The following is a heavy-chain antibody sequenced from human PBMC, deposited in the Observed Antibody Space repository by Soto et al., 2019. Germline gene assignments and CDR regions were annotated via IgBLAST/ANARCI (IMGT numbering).Heavy chain of an antibody. CDR1: GFTFSSYA. Sequence: PGGSLRLSCAASGFTFSSYAMSWVRQAPGKGLEWVSAISGSGGSTYYADSVKGRFTISRDNSKNTLYLQMNSLRAEDTAVYYCAKARGHDILTGYYYYYGMDVWGQGTTVTVS. V-gene: IGHV3-23*01. CDR2: ISGSGGST. CDR3: AKARGHDILTGYYYYYGMDV. J-gene: IGHJ6*02. D-gene: IGHD3-9*01.